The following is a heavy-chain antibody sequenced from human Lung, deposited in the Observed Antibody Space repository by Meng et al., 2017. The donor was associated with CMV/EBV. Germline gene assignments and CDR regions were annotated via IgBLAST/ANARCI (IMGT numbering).Heavy chain of an antibody. CDR3: AKDIFGGSYSSSSDGMDV. V-gene: IGHV3-43D*03. CDR1: GFTFDDYA. J-gene: IGHJ6*02. Sequence: GESXKISCAASGFTFDDYAMHWVRQAPGKGLEWVSLISWDGGSTYYADSVKGRFTISRDNSKNSLYLQMNSLRAEDTALYYCAKDIFGGSYSSSSDGMDVWXQGTXVTVSS. D-gene: IGHD6-6*01. CDR2: ISWDGGST.